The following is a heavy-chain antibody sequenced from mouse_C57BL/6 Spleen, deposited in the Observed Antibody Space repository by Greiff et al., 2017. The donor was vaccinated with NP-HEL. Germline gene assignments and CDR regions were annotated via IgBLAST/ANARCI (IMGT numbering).Heavy chain of an antibody. Sequence: VQLQQPGAELVKPGASVKMSCKASGYTFTSYWITWVKQRPGQGLEWIGDIYPGSGSTNYNEKFKSKATLTVDTSSSTAYMQLSSLTSEDSAVYYCARSPLFGSSLNWYFDVWGTGTTVTVSS. CDR3: ARSPLFGSSLNWYFDV. CDR2: IYPGSGST. V-gene: IGHV1-55*01. CDR1: GYTFTSYW. D-gene: IGHD1-1*01. J-gene: IGHJ1*03.